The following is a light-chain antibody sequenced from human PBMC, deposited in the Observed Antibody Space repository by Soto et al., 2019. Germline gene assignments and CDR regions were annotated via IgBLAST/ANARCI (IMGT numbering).Light chain of an antibody. J-gene: IGKJ4*01. CDR2: WAS. CDR3: QQYYNTPLT. V-gene: IGKV4-1*01. CDR1: QSVLNSYNNKNY. Sequence: DIVMTQSPDSVAVSLGERATINCKPSQSVLNSYNNKNYLTWYQQKPGQPPKMLIYWASTRESGVPDRFSGGGSATDFSLTITSLQAEDVAGYYCQQYYNTPLTFGGGTQVEIK.